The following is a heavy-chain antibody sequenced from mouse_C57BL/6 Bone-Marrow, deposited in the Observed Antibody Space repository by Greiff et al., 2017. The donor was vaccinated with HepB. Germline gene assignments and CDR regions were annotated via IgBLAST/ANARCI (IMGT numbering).Heavy chain of an antibody. Sequence: QVQLKQSGAELVRPGASVKLSCKASGYTFTDYYINWVKQRPGQGLEWIARIYPGSGNTYYNEKFKGKATLTAEKSSSTAYMQLSSLTSEDSAVYFCARSYYGNYEGYWGQGTTLTVSS. CDR1: GYTFTDYY. D-gene: IGHD2-1*01. CDR2: IYPGSGNT. J-gene: IGHJ2*01. CDR3: ARSYYGNYEGY. V-gene: IGHV1-76*01.